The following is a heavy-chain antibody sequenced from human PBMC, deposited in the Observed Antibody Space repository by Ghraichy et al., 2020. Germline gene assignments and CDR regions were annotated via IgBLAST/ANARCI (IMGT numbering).Heavy chain of an antibody. Sequence: SVKVSCKASGFTFTNSSVQWVRQARGQRLEWMGWIVVGSGNTNYAQKFQERVTITRDISTGTAYMELSSLSCEDTAVDYCAEECRGGCFSKWFDPWGQGTLVTVSS. J-gene: IGHJ5*02. CDR2: IVVGSGNT. CDR3: AEECRGGCFSKWFDP. V-gene: IGHV1-58*01. CDR1: GFTFTNSS. D-gene: IGHD2-15*01.